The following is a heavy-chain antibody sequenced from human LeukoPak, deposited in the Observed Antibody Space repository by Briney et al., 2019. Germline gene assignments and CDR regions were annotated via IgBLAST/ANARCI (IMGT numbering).Heavy chain of an antibody. D-gene: IGHD2-2*01. CDR1: GGSFSGYY. J-gene: IGHJ4*02. CDR3: AIGYCSSTSCYRYFDY. Sequence: PSETLSLTCAVYGGSFSGYYWSWIRQPPGKGLEWIGEINHSGSTNYNPSLKSRVTISVATSKNQFSLKLSSVTAADTAVYYCAIGYCSSTSCYRYFDYWGQGTLVTVSS. V-gene: IGHV4-34*01. CDR2: INHSGST.